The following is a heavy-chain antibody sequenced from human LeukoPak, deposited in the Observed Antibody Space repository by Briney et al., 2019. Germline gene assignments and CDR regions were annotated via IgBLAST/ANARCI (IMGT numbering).Heavy chain of an antibody. Sequence: GSLRLSCAASGFSFSDSYMSWIRQPPGKGLEWIGEINHSGTSNSNPSLKTRATISVDTSKNQFSLKLRSVTAADTAVYYCARALQENYVRGSFCPLRRYFDRWGRGTLVAVSS. D-gene: IGHD3-16*01. J-gene: IGHJ2*01. CDR3: ARALQENYVRGSFCPLRRYFDR. CDR2: INHSGTS. V-gene: IGHV4-34*01. CDR1: GFSFSDSY.